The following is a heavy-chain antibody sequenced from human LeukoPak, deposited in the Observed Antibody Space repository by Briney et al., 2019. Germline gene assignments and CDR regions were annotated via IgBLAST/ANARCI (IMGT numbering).Heavy chain of an antibody. J-gene: IGHJ4*02. Sequence: GGSLRLSCAASGFTFSSYWMTWDRQAPGKGLEWVANIKQDGSDKYYVDSVKGRFSISRDNAKNSLYLQMNSLRAEDTAVYYCAREPYYHDSSGHDYWGQGTLVTVSS. D-gene: IGHD3-22*01. CDR1: GFTFSSYW. CDR2: IKQDGSDK. CDR3: AREPYYHDSSGHDY. V-gene: IGHV3-7*01.